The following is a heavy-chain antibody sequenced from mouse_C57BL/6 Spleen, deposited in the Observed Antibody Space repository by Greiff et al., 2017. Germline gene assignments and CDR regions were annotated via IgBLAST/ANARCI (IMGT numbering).Heavy chain of an antibody. Sequence: VQLQQPGAELVKPGASVKLSCKASGYTFTSYWMHWVKQRPGQGLEWIGMIHPNSGSTNYNEKFKSKATLTVDKSSSTAYMQLSSLTSEDSAVYYCASELTTVVEYYFDYWGQGTTLTVSS. J-gene: IGHJ2*01. V-gene: IGHV1-64*01. D-gene: IGHD1-1*01. CDR2: IHPNSGST. CDR1: GYTFTSYW. CDR3: ASELTTVVEYYFDY.